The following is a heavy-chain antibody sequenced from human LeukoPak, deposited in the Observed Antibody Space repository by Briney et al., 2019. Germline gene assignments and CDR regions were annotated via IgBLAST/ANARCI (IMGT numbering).Heavy chain of an antibody. CDR3: ARAPGYCSGGSCRLIPNFDY. V-gene: IGHV4-30-2*01. CDR1: GGSISSGGYS. Sequence: PSETLSLTCAVSGGSISSGGYSWSWIRQPPGKGLEWIGYIYHSGSTYYNPSLKGRVTISVDRSKNQFSLKLSSVTAADTAVYYCARAPGYCSGGSCRLIPNFDYWGQGTLVTVSS. D-gene: IGHD2-15*01. CDR2: IYHSGST. J-gene: IGHJ4*02.